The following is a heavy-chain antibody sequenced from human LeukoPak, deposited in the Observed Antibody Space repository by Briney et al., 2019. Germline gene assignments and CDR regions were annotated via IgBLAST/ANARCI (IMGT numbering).Heavy chain of an antibody. D-gene: IGHD2-2*01. J-gene: IGHJ4*02. Sequence: GGSLRLCCAASGFTFRSYTMNWGRQAPGKGLEGVSSISSSSSSIYYADSVKGRFTISRDNAKKSLYLQMNSLRAEDTAMYYCARGFCTSTSSYGSYWGQGTLVTVSS. CDR1: GFTFRSYT. CDR2: ISSSSSSI. CDR3: ARGFCTSTSSYGSY. V-gene: IGHV3-21*01.